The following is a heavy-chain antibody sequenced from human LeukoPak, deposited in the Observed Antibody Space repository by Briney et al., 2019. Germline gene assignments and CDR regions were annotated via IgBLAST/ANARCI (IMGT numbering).Heavy chain of an antibody. V-gene: IGHV4-59*01. J-gene: IGHJ4*02. Sequence: ASETLSLTCTVSGVSISNYYWSWIRQPPGKGLEWIGYIYYSGSTNYNPSLKSRVTISVDTSKNQVSLKLNSVTAADTGVYYCARAHYYGSYYFDYWGQGTLVTVSS. CDR2: IYYSGST. CDR3: ARAHYYGSYYFDY. CDR1: GVSISNYY. D-gene: IGHD3-10*01.